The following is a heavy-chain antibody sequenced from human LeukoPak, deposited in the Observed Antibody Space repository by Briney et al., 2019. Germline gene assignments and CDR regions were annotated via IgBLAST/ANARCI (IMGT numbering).Heavy chain of an antibody. J-gene: IGHJ4*02. CDR1: RFTFSTYA. CDR3: AKDPPILRWSFDY. CDR2: ITGGGGTT. D-gene: IGHD4-23*01. Sequence: GGSLRLPCAASRFTFSTYAMSWVRRTPGKGREWVSAITGGGGTTYYADSVKGRFTISRDNSKNTLYLQMNSLRAEDTAVYYCAKDPPILRWSFDYWGQGTLVTVSS. V-gene: IGHV3-23*01.